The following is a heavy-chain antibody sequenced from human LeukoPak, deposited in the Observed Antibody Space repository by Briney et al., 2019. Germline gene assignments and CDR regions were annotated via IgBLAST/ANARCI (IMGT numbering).Heavy chain of an antibody. Sequence: GGSLRLSCAASGFTFSSYEMNWVRQAPGKGLEWVSYISSSGSTIYYADSVKGRFTISRDNAKNSLYLQMNSLRAEDTALYYCAKGVGPYCSGGSCYSAWFDPWGQGTLVTVSS. CDR1: GFTFSSYE. J-gene: IGHJ5*02. D-gene: IGHD2-15*01. V-gene: IGHV3-48*03. CDR3: AKGVGPYCSGGSCYSAWFDP. CDR2: ISSSGSTI.